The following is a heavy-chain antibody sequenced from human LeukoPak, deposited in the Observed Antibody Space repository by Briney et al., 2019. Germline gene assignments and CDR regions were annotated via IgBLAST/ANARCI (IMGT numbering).Heavy chain of an antibody. V-gene: IGHV1-2*02. Sequence: GASVKVSCKASGYTFTGYYMHWVRQAPGQGLEWMGWINPNSGGTNYAQKFQGRVTMTRDTSISTAYMELSRLRSDDTAVYYCARVGAMATINYFDYWGQGTLVTVSS. CDR1: GYTFTGYY. J-gene: IGHJ4*02. D-gene: IGHD5-24*01. CDR2: INPNSGGT. CDR3: ARVGAMATINYFDY.